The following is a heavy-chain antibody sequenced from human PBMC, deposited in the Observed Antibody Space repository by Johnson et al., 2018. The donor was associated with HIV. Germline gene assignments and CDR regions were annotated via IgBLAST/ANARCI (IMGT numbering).Heavy chain of an antibody. V-gene: IGHV3-7*01. CDR1: GFTFSSYW. Sequence: VQLVESGGDLVQPGGSLRLSCAASGFTFSSYWMSWVRQAPGKGLEWVANINQDGSEKYYVDSVKGRFTVSRNDSKNSLYLQMNSLRAEDTAVYYCARDPFPRFYAFDIWGQGTMVTVSS. CDR2: INQDGSEK. J-gene: IGHJ3*02. CDR3: ARDPFPRFYAFDI.